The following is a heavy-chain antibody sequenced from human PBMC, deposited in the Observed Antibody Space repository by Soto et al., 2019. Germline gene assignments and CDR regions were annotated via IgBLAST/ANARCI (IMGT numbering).Heavy chain of an antibody. CDR1: GYTFTSYA. CDR3: ARDSPNHYGSERGFSD. D-gene: IGHD3-10*01. CDR2: INAGNGNT. J-gene: IGHJ4*02. Sequence: ASVKVSCKASGYTFTSYAMHWVRQAPGQRLEWMGWINAGNGNTKYSQKFQGRVAITRDTSGSTAYMELSSLRSEDTAVYYCARDSPNHYGSERGFSDWGQGTLVTVSS. V-gene: IGHV1-3*01.